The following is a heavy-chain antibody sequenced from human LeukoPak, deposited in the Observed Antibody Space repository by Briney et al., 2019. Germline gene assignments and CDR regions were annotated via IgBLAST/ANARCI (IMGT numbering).Heavy chain of an antibody. CDR1: GGTFSSYA. D-gene: IGHD3-3*01. CDR2: IIPIFGTA. J-gene: IGHJ4*02. Sequence: SVKVSCKASGGTFSSYAISWVRQAPGQGLEWMGGIIPIFGTANYAQKFQGRVTITTDESTSTAYMELSSLRSEDTAVYYCARGVVGYYDFWSGYVDYWGQGTLVTASS. CDR3: ARGVVGYYDFWSGYVDY. V-gene: IGHV1-69*05.